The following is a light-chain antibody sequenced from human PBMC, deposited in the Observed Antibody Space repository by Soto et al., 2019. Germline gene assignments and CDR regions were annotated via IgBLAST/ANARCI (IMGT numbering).Light chain of an antibody. CDR1: TSDVGSYKL. V-gene: IGLV2-23*01. CDR2: DDT. Sequence: QSVLTQPASVSGSPGQSITISCTGSTSDVGSYKLVSWYQQHPGKAPKLMIYDDTKRPSGVSTRFSGSKSASTASLTISGLQAEYEADYYCCSYGGRNTYVFGTGTKLTVL. CDR3: CSYGGRNTYV. J-gene: IGLJ1*01.